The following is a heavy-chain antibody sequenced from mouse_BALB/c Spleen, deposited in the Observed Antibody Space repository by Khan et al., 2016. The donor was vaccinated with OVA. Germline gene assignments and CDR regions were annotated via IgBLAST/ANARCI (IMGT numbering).Heavy chain of an antibody. D-gene: IGHD2-14*01. Sequence: EVKLLESGGGLVQPGGSLKLSCAASGFDFSRYWMSWVRQAPGKGLEWIGEINPDSSTINYTPSLKDKFIISRDNAKNTLYLQISKVRSEDTALYYCARPYRYDGRAWFAYWGQGTLVTVSA. CDR2: INPDSSTI. J-gene: IGHJ3*01. CDR1: GFDFSRYW. CDR3: ARPYRYDGRAWFAY. V-gene: IGHV4-1*02.